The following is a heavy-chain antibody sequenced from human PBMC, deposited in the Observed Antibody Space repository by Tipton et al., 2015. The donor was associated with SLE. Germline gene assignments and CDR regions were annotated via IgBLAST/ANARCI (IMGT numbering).Heavy chain of an antibody. Sequence: TLSLTCAVYGGSFSDYYWSWIRQPPGKGLEWIGEINHSESTNYNPSLKSRVTISVDTSKNQFSLKLSSVTAADTAVYYCARGGILTGYYPNLDYWGQGTLGTVSS. CDR2: INHSEST. CDR1: GGSFSDYY. CDR3: ARGGILTGYYPNLDY. J-gene: IGHJ4*02. V-gene: IGHV4-34*01. D-gene: IGHD3-9*01.